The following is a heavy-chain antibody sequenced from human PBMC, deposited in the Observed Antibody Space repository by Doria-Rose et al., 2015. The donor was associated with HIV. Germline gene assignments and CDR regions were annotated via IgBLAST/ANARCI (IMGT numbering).Heavy chain of an antibody. V-gene: IGHV3-7*01. CDR1: GFTFSSYW. D-gene: IGHD3-22*01. CDR3: ARNLLEYYYDSSGFDF. Sequence: EVQLVESGGGLVQPGGSLRLSCAASGFTFSSYWMSWVRQAPGKGLEWVANIKQDGSEKYYVDSVKGRFTISRDNAKNSLNLQMNSLRAEDTAVYYCARNLLEYYYDSSGFDFRGQGALVTVSS. J-gene: IGHJ4*02. CDR2: IKQDGSEK.